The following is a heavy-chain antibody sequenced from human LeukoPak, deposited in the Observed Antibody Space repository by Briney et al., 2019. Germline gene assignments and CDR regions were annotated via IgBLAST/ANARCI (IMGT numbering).Heavy chain of an antibody. Sequence: SETLSLTCTVSGGSISSSSYYWGWIRQPPGKGLEWIGSIYYSGSTYYNPSLKSRVTISVDTSKNQFSLKLSSVTAADTAVYYCARGSPPMDVWGQGTTVTVSS. J-gene: IGHJ6*02. CDR1: GGSISSSSYY. CDR2: IYYSGST. V-gene: IGHV4-39*01. CDR3: ARGSPPMDV.